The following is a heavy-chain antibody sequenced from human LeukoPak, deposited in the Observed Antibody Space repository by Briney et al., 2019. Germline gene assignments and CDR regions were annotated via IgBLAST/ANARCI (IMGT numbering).Heavy chain of an antibody. V-gene: IGHV3-33*01. Sequence: GGSLRLSCAASGFTFSSYGMHWVRQAPGKGLEWVAVIWNDGSNKYYADSVKGRFTISRDNSKNTLYLQMNSLRAEDTAVYYCARDSHSSSWYSEFDYWGQGTLVTVSS. CDR1: GFTFSSYG. CDR3: ARDSHSSSWYSEFDY. J-gene: IGHJ4*02. D-gene: IGHD6-13*01. CDR2: IWNDGSNK.